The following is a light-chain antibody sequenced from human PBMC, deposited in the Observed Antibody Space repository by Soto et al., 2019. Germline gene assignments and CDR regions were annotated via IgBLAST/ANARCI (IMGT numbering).Light chain of an antibody. Sequence: EIVMTQSPVTLSVSPGERATLSCRASQSVSSKLAWYQQKPGQAPMLLIYGASTRAAGIPARFSGSGSGTEFTLSISSLQYEDFAVYYCQQYNNWPQTFSQGNKLEIK. V-gene: IGKV3-15*01. J-gene: IGKJ2*01. CDR3: QQYNNWPQT. CDR2: GAS. CDR1: QSVSSK.